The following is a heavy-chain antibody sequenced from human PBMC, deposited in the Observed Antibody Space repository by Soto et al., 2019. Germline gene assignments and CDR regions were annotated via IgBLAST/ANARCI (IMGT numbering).Heavy chain of an antibody. Sequence: QVQLQESGPGLVKPSQTLSLTCTVSGGSISSGGYYWNLIRQHPGKGLEWIGYIFYIGRTYYNPSLKSRGTNSVDTSKNHFSRKLNSVTAADTAVYYWARSVFHWGQGTMVTVSS. CDR3: ARSVFH. D-gene: IGHD3-10*02. V-gene: IGHV4-31*03. J-gene: IGHJ4*02. CDR2: IFYIGRT. CDR1: GGSISSGGYY.